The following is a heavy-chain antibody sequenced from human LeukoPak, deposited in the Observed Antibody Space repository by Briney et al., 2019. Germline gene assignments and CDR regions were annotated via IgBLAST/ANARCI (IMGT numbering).Heavy chain of an antibody. V-gene: IGHV3-7*03. D-gene: IGHD3-10*01. CDR3: ASLYGSGSYFTLGY. CDR1: GFTFSSYW. Sequence: GGSLRLSCAASGFTFSSYWMSWVRQAPGKGLEWVANIKQDGSEKYYVDSVKGRFTISRDDSKNTLYLQMNSLRVEDTAVYYCASLYGSGSYFTLGYWGQGTLVTVSS. J-gene: IGHJ4*02. CDR2: IKQDGSEK.